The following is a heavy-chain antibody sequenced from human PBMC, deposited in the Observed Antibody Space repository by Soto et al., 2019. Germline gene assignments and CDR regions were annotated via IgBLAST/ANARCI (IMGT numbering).Heavy chain of an antibody. CDR2: IYYSGST. CDR3: ASSVGYCSSTSCYREGYFDY. V-gene: IGHV4-59*01. J-gene: IGHJ4*02. Sequence: SETLSLTCTVSGGSISSYYWSWIRQPPGKGLEWIGYIYYSGSTNYNPSLKSRVTISVDTSKNQFSLKLSSVTAADTAVYYCASSVGYCSSTSCYREGYFDYWGQGTLVTAS. D-gene: IGHD2-2*03. CDR1: GGSISSYY.